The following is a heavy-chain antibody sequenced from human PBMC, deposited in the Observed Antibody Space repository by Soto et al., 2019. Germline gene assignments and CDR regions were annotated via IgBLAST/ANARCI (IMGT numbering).Heavy chain of an antibody. V-gene: IGHV5-10-1*01. J-gene: IGHJ6*02. CDR2: IDPSDSYT. D-gene: IGHD3-3*01. Sequence: GESLDTSCKGSGYSFTSYWISWVRQMPGKGLEWMGRIDPSDSYTNYSPSYQGHVTISADNSITTAYLQWSSLKASDTAMYYCASLAYYDFWSGYYHGYDYYGMDVWGQGTTVTVSS. CDR3: ASLAYYDFWSGYYHGYDYYGMDV. CDR1: GYSFTSYW.